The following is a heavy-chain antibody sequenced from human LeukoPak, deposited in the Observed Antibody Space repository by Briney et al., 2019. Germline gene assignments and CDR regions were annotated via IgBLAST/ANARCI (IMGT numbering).Heavy chain of an antibody. CDR3: ARGYCSAGDCYEFDH. CDR1: GYRFTGYY. J-gene: IGHJ4*02. CDR2: INTKNGGK. D-gene: IGHD2-15*01. V-gene: IGHV1-2*02. Sequence: ASVKVSCKASGYRFTGYYMHWVRQAPGQGLEWMGGINTKNGGKNYPQNFRGRVTMTRDTSISKAYMELSRLRSDDTAVYYCARGYCSAGDCYEFDHWGQGTLVTVSS.